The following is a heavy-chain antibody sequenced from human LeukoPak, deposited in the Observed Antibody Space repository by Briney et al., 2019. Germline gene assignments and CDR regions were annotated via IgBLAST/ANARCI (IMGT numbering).Heavy chain of an antibody. D-gene: IGHD6-13*01. Sequence: ASVKVSCKASGYTFTSYGISWVRQAPGQGLEWMGWISAYNGNTNYAQKLQGRVTMTTDTSTSTAYMELRSLRSDDTAVYYCARDLYSSTKYYFDYWGQGTLVTVSS. CDR3: ARDLYSSTKYYFDY. V-gene: IGHV1-18*01. CDR1: GYTFTSYG. CDR2: ISAYNGNT. J-gene: IGHJ4*02.